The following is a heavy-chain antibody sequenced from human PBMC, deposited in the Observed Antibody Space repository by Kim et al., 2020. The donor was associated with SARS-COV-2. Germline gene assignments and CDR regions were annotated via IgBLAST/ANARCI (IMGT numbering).Heavy chain of an antibody. V-gene: IGHV3-53*01. CDR2: IYDDGTT. Sequence: GGSLRLSCAASGFTVSNSYMSWIRQAPGKGLEWVSVIYDDGTTYNADSVKGRFTISRDNPKNTLHLQMNSLSVEETAMYYCARGARFSAIVDSWCQGTL. J-gene: IGHJ4*02. CDR3: ARGARFSAIVDS. D-gene: IGHD3-3*01. CDR1: GFTVSNSY.